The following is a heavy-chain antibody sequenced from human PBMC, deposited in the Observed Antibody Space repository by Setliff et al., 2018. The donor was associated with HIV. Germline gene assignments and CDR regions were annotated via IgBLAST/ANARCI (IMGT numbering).Heavy chain of an antibody. Sequence: GGSLRLSCATSGFTFSNAWMSWVRQAPGKGLEWVGRFKSKTDGGSTDYAAPVKRRFTISRDDSKNTLYLQMNSLKTEDTAVYYCAKDLPRGGDAFDIWGQGTMVTVSS. V-gene: IGHV3-15*01. CDR2: FKSKTDGGST. J-gene: IGHJ3*02. CDR1: GFTFSNAW. CDR3: AKDLPRGGDAFDI. D-gene: IGHD1-26*01.